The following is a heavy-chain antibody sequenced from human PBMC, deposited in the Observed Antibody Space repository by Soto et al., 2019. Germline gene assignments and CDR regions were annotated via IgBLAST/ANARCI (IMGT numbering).Heavy chain of an antibody. V-gene: IGHV3-30-3*01. CDR3: AREIAGFYGAGSYYRPRSFDF. CDR2: ISHDVNKK. J-gene: IGHJ4*02. CDR1: GFTFAVYT. D-gene: IGHD3-10*01. Sequence: WGSLRLSCVASGFTFAVYTMHFFRHSPCKGLEWVALISHDVNKKDYADSAKGRFTISRDNSQNTLYLQMNSLRPEDTAVYYCAREIAGFYGAGSYYRPRSFDFWGQGTLVTVSS.